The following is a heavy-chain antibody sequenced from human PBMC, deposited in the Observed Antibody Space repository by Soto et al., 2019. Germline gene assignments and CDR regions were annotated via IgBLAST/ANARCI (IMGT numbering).Heavy chain of an antibody. CDR2: IDYNGVT. J-gene: IGHJ4*02. V-gene: IGHV4-39*01. D-gene: IGHD2-15*01. CDR3: GKVLVGATGHTDSDS. CDR1: GGSIYRSGYY. Sequence: PSETLSLTCTVSGGSIYRSGYYWGWIRQPPGRGLEWIGNIDYNGVTYSNPSLKSRVTISRDTSKNQFSLKLTSVTAAGTALYYCGKVLVGATGHTDSDSWGPGTLGTVSS.